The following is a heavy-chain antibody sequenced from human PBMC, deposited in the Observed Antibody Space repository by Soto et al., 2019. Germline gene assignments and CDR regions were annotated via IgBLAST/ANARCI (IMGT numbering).Heavy chain of an antibody. V-gene: IGHV3-15*07. J-gene: IGHJ6*02. CDR2: IKSKTDGGTT. CDR1: GFTFSNAW. D-gene: IGHD3-3*01. Sequence: PGGSLRLSCAASGFTFSNAWMNWVRQAPGKGLEWVGRIKSKTDGGTTDYAAPVKGRFTISRDDSKNTLYLQMNSLKTEDTAVYYCARDLVSIDDFWSATGRPYYYYGMVVWGQGTTVTVSS. CDR3: ARDLVSIDDFWSATGRPYYYYGMVV.